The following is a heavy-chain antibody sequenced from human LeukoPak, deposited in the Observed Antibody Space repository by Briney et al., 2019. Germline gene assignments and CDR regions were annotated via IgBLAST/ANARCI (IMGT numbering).Heavy chain of an antibody. CDR3: ATTAVLAYCGGDCYSEYFQH. D-gene: IGHD2-21*02. CDR1: GFTFSDYY. J-gene: IGHJ1*01. Sequence: GGSLRLSCAASGFTFSDYYMSWIRQAPGKGLEWVSCISSSGSTIYYADSVKGRFTISRDNAKNSLYLQMNSLRAEDTAVYYCATTAVLAYCGGDCYSEYFQHWGQGTLVTVSS. CDR2: ISSSGSTI. V-gene: IGHV3-11*01.